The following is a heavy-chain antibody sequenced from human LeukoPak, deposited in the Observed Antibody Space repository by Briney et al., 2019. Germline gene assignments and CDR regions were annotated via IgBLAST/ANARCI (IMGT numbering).Heavy chain of an antibody. V-gene: IGHV4-59*01. Sequence: SETLSLTCTVSGGSISSYYWSWIRQPPGKGLEWIGYICYSGSTNYNPSLKSRVTISVDTSKNQFSLKLSSVTAADTAVYYCARFKASGVGVRRVIWGLGFDYWGQGTLVTVSS. CDR1: GGSISSYY. D-gene: IGHD3-16*01. CDR2: ICYSGST. CDR3: ARFKASGVGVRRVIWGLGFDY. J-gene: IGHJ4*02.